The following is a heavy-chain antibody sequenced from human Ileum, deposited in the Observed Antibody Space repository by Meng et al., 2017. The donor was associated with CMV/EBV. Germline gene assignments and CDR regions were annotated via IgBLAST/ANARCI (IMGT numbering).Heavy chain of an antibody. Sequence: GESLKISCAASGFTFSRFGMHWVRQSPGKGLEWVAFIHYDGSSESYADSVKGRFTISRDNSKNTLFLQMNSLRTEDTAVYYCAGPAHSSSWAYYFDFWGQGKLVNGAS. V-gene: IGHV3-30*02. CDR3: AGPAHSSSWAYYFDF. CDR2: IHYDGSSE. CDR1: GFTFSRFG. D-gene: IGHD6-13*01. J-gene: IGHJ4*01.